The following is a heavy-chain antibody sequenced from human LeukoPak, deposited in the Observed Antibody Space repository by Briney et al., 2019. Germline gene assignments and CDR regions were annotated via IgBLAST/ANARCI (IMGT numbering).Heavy chain of an antibody. CDR3: ARHRVWKGYYFDY. CDR1: GYTISSGYY. V-gene: IGHV4-38-2*01. Sequence: PSETLSLTCAVSGYTISSGYYWGWIRQPPGKGLEWIGSIYHSGSTYYNPSLKSRVTISVDTSKNQFSLKLSSVTAADKAVYYCARHRVWKGYYFDYWGQGTLVTVSS. D-gene: IGHD3-16*01. J-gene: IGHJ4*02. CDR2: IYHSGST.